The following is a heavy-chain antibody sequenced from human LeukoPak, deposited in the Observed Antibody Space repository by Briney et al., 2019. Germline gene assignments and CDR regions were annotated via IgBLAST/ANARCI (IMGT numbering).Heavy chain of an antibody. CDR1: GFTFSDAW. D-gene: IGHD3-22*01. Sequence: GGSLRLSCAASGFTFSDAWMIWVRQAPGKGLEWVGRIKSKTDAGTADYAAPVKGRPTISRDDSNSTLYLQMNSLTTEDTAVYYCATQGLLDAFDVWGQGTMVIVSS. V-gene: IGHV3-15*01. CDR2: IKSKTDAGTA. CDR3: ATQGLLDAFDV. J-gene: IGHJ3*01.